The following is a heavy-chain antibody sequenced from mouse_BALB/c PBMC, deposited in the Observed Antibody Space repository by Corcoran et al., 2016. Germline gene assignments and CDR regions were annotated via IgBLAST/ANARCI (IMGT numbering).Heavy chain of an antibody. V-gene: IGHV14-1*02. CDR3: ARNPLSTMIGGYAMDY. CDR2: IDPENGNT. CDR1: GFNIKDYY. D-gene: IGHD2-4*01. Sequence: EVQLQQSGAELVRPGALVKLSCKASGFNIKDYYMHWVKQRPEQGLEWIGWIDPENGNTINDPKFQVKARITADTSSNTAYLQLSSLTSEDTAVDYGARNPLSTMIGGYAMDYWGQGTSVTVSS. J-gene: IGHJ4*01.